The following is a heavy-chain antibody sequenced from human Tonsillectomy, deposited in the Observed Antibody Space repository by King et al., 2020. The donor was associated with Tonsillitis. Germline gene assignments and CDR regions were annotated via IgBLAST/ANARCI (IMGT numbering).Heavy chain of an antibody. CDR2: LFYSGST. Sequence: QLQESGPGLVKPSETLSLTCIVSGGSLSSSSYYWGWIRQPPGKGLEWIGSLFYSGSTYYNPSLRSRVTISVDTPKNQFSLRLTSVTAADTAVYYCASRTYYYDTSAYFLDYWDQGTLVTVSS. J-gene: IGHJ4*02. CDR1: GGSLSSSSYY. V-gene: IGHV4-39*01. CDR3: ASRTYYYDTSAYFLDY. D-gene: IGHD3-22*01.